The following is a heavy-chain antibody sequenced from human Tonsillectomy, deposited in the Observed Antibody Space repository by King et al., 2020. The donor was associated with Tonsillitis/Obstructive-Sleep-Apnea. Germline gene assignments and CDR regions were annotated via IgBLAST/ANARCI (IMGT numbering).Heavy chain of an antibody. J-gene: IGHJ5*02. CDR3: AKDRFYSSSSDYWFDP. Sequence: VQLVESGGGLVQPGGSLRLSCAASGFTFSSYAMTWVRQAPGKGLEWFSAISGSGGSTYYADSVKGRFTISRDNSKNTLYLQMNSLTAEDTAVYYCAKDRFYSSSSDYWFDPWGQGTLVTVSS. CDR2: ISGSGGST. CDR1: GFTFSSYA. V-gene: IGHV3-23*04. D-gene: IGHD6-6*01.